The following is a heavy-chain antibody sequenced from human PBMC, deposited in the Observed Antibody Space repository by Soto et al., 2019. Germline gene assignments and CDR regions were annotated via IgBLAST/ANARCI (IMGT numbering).Heavy chain of an antibody. CDR2: IRNKANSYTT. D-gene: IGHD1-26*01. CDR1: GFTFSDHY. V-gene: IGHV3-72*01. J-gene: IGHJ6*02. CDR3: ASGATTVGWYYGMDV. Sequence: GGSLRLSCAVSGFTFSDHYMDWVRQAPGKGLEWVGRIRNKANSYTTQYAASVKDRFTISRDDSKNSLYLQMNGLKTEDTAVYYCASGATTVGWYYGMDVWGQGTTVTVSS.